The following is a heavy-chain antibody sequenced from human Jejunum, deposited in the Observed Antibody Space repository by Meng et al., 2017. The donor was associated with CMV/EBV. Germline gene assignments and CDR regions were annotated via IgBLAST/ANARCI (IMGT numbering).Heavy chain of an antibody. V-gene: IGHV4-39*07. CDR2: IYFTGST. CDR1: GASIKSRNFY. D-gene: IGHD3-3*02. J-gene: IGHJ4*02. Sequence: LTGTVSGASIKSRNFYWGWVRQPPGKGLEWIGSIYFTGSTYYNPSFQSRVSMSVYTSKNQFSLRLTSVTAADTAVYFCAKVIRAFEVWGQGTLVTVSS. CDR3: AKVIRAFEV.